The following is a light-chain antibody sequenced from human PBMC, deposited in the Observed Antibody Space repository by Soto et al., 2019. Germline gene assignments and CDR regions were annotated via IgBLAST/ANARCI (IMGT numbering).Light chain of an antibody. J-gene: IGLJ1*01. CDR2: EVN. CDR1: SSDVGGYNY. V-gene: IGLV2-14*01. CDR3: SSYTSSRTLCV. Sequence: QSALTQPASVSGSLGQSITISCTGTSSDVGGYNYVSWYQQHPGKAPTLMIYEVNNRPSGVSNRFSGSKSGNTASLTISGIQAEEEAEYYCSSYTSSRTLCVFGTGTKATV.